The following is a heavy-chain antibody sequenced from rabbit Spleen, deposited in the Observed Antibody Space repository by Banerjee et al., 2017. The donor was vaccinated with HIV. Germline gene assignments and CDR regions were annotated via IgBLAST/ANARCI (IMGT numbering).Heavy chain of an antibody. CDR2: MDTGTSGFT. J-gene: IGHJ6*01. CDR1: GVSFSSGYD. CDR3: ARDAGTSFSTYGMDL. V-gene: IGHV1S40*01. D-gene: IGHD8-1*01. Sequence: QSLEESGGGLVKPGTSLTLTCKASGVSFSSGYDMCWVRQAPGKGLEWIACMDTGTSGFTYFASWAKGRFTISKTSSTTVTLQMTSLTAADTATYFCARDAGTSFSTYGMDLWGQGTLVTVS.